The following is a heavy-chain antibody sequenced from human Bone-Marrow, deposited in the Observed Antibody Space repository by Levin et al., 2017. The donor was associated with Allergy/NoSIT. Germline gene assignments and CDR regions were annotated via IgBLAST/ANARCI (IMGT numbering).Heavy chain of an antibody. V-gene: IGHV3-23*01. Sequence: RTGGSLRLSCTASGFSFSNFAMNWVRQTPGRGLEWVSSISGGGGSTYYHDAVKGRFTISRDNSKNTLYLQMNSLTAEDTAVYYCATVAPSNCNGGSCYFPGFDSWGQGTLLTVSS. CDR2: ISGGGGST. CDR3: ATVAPSNCNGGSCYFPGFDS. J-gene: IGHJ4*02. D-gene: IGHD2-15*01. CDR1: GFSFSNFA.